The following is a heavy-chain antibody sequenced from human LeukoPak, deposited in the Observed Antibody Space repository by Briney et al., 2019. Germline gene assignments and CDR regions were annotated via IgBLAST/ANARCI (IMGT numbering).Heavy chain of an antibody. CDR2: IKQDGSEK. CDR3: ARDSRPWGSGGSCLDY. J-gene: IGHJ4*02. V-gene: IGHV3-7*01. CDR1: GFTFSSYW. Sequence: PGGSLRLSCAASGFTFSSYWMSWVRQAPGKGLEWVANIKQDGSEKYCVDSVKGRFTISRDNAKNSLYLQMNSLRAEDTAVYYCARDSRPWGSGGSCLDYWGQGTLVTVSS. D-gene: IGHD2-15*01.